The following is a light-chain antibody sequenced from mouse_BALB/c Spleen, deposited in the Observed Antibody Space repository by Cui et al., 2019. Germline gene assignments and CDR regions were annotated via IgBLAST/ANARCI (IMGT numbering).Light chain of an antibody. CDR2: STS. J-gene: IGKJ2*01. CDR3: QQRSSYPYT. CDR1: SSVSY. V-gene: IGKV4-57*01. Sequence: QIVLTQSPAIMSASPGQKDTITCSASSSVSYMHWFQQKPGTSPKLWIYSTSNLASGVPARFSGSGSGTSYSLTISRMEAEDAATYYCQQRSSYPYTFGGGTKLEIK.